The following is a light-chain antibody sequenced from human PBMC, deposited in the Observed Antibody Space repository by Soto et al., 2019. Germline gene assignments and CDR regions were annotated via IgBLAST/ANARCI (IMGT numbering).Light chain of an antibody. J-gene: IGKJ2*01. Sequence: DIQMTQSPSTLSASVGERVTITCRASQSLSGWLAWYQQKPGKAPKLLIFASSVLESGVPSRFGGGGSGTEYTLTISSLQPDDFATYYCHQYETYPYTFGQGTKLEIK. CDR2: ASS. CDR1: QSLSGW. CDR3: HQYETYPYT. V-gene: IGKV1-5*03.